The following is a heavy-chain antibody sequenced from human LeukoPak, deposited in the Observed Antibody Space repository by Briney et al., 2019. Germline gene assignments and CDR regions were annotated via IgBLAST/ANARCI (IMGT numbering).Heavy chain of an antibody. D-gene: IGHD6-13*01. Sequence: SETLSLTCTVSGGSISSYYWSWIRQPPGKGLEWIGYIYYSGSTNYNPSLKSRVTISVDTSKNQFSLKLSSVTAADTAVYYCARATTAAGSIDDRRGMYYFDYWGQGTLVTVSS. CDR2: IYYSGST. CDR3: ARATTAAGSIDDRRGMYYFDY. V-gene: IGHV4-59*01. CDR1: GGSISSYY. J-gene: IGHJ4*02.